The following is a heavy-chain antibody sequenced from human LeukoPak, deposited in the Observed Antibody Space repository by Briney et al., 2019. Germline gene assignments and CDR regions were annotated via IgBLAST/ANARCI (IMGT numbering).Heavy chain of an antibody. CDR1: GFTFSSYA. V-gene: IGHV3-30*04. Sequence: PGRSLRLCCAASGFTFSSYAMHRVRQAPGKGLEWVAVISYDGSNKYYADSVKGRFTISRDNPKNTLYLQMNSLRAEDTAVYYCARDSRSSSLKWGQGTLVTVSS. D-gene: IGHD6-13*01. CDR3: ARDSRSSSLK. J-gene: IGHJ4*02. CDR2: ISYDGSNK.